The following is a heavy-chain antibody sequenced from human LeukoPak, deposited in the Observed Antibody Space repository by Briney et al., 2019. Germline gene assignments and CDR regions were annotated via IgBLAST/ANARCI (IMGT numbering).Heavy chain of an antibody. Sequence: PGGSLRLSCVASGFTFSSYGMHWVRQAPGKGLEWVAVISYDGSNKYYTDSVKGRFTISRENSKNTLYLQMNSLRAEDTAVYYCAKVPRPSYGSGSYPLTYYYGMDVWGQGTTVTVSS. CDR3: AKVPRPSYGSGSYPLTYYYGMDV. V-gene: IGHV3-30*18. J-gene: IGHJ6*02. CDR1: GFTFSSYG. D-gene: IGHD3-10*01. CDR2: ISYDGSNK.